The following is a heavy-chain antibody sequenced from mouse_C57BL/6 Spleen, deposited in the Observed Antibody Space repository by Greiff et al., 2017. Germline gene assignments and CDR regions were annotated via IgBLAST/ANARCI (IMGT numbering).Heavy chain of an antibody. CDR2: INPNNGGT. D-gene: IGHD4-1*01. CDR3: ARKELGPWFAY. Sequence: SGPELVKPGASVKIPCKASGYTFTDYNMAWVKQSHGKSLEWIGDINPNNGGTIYNQKFKGKATLTVDKSSSTAYMELRSLTSEDTAVYYCARKELGPWFAYWGQGTLVTVSA. CDR1: GYTFTDYN. V-gene: IGHV1-18*01. J-gene: IGHJ3*01.